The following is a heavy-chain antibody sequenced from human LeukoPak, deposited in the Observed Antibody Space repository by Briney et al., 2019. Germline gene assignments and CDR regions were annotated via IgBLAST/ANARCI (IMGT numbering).Heavy chain of an antibody. V-gene: IGHV1-69*13. CDR1: GGTFSNDA. CDR2: IIPIYART. D-gene: IGHD5-24*01. Sequence: ASVKVSCKASGGTFSNDAISWVRQAPGQGLEYMGGIIPIYARTHYAQKFQGRVTITADESTSTAYMEPSSLRSEDTAVYYCARPVEKDYYYYYYMDVWGKGTMVTVSS. CDR3: ARPVEKDYYYYYYMDV. J-gene: IGHJ6*03.